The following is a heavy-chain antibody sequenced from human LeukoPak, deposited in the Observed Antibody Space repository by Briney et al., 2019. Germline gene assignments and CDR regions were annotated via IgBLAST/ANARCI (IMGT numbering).Heavy chain of an antibody. CDR1: GFSLSTSGMC. Sequence: KSGPTLVNPTQTLTLTCTFSGFSLSTSGMCVSWIRQPPGKALEGLALIDWDDDKYYSTSLKTRLTISKDTSKNQVVLTMTNMDPVDTATYYCARSGSYGNMGGFDYWGQGTLVTVSS. J-gene: IGHJ4*02. CDR2: IDWDDDK. V-gene: IGHV2-70*01. CDR3: ARSGSYGNMGGFDY. D-gene: IGHD1-26*01.